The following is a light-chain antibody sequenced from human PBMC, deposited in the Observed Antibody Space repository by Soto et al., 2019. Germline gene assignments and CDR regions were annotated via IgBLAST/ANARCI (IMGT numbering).Light chain of an antibody. CDR1: QYINTR. CDR3: HQRQSWPRT. CDR2: QTS. Sequence: IVLPHSPATLSSFPWYRSTLSGMASQYINTRLAWYQHRPGQAPRLLIYQTSIRAAGIPARFSASGSGTDFTLTISDVQPEDFALYYCHQRQSWPRTFGQGTRLEIK. V-gene: IGKV3-11*01. J-gene: IGKJ5*01.